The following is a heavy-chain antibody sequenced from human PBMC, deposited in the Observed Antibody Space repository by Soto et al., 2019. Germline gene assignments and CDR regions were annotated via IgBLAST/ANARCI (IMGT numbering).Heavy chain of an antibody. Sequence: QVQLVEAGGGVVQPGTSLRLSCAASGFTFSNYGMHWVRQAPGKGLEWVAVIWYDGTDKYYADSVKGRFTVSRDNSKNTLYRQMNSLRAEDTAVYYCARDYCSGGSCYYFQHWGQGTLVTVSS. V-gene: IGHV3-33*01. CDR1: GFTFSNYG. CDR2: IWYDGTDK. CDR3: ARDYCSGGSCYYFQH. D-gene: IGHD2-15*01. J-gene: IGHJ1*01.